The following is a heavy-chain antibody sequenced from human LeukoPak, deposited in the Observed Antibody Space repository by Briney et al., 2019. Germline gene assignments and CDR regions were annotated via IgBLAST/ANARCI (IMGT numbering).Heavy chain of an antibody. CDR1: GLTVSSNY. CDR2: IYSGGST. CDR3: ARVGYTDTWYSSPPFDY. Sequence: GGSLRLSCAVSGLTVSSNYMSWVRQAPGKGLEWVSIIYSGGSTYYADSVKGRFTISRDNSKNILHLQMNSLRVEDTALYYCARVGYTDTWYSSPPFDYWGQGTLVTVSS. V-gene: IGHV3-66*01. J-gene: IGHJ4*02. D-gene: IGHD2-15*01.